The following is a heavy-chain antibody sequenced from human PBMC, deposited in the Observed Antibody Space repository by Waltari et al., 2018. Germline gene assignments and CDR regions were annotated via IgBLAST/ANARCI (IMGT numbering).Heavy chain of an antibody. CDR2: RGGDGSNT. CDR1: GFNIETSW. CDR3: ARNKGYYDNSGYYFYDFGMDV. V-gene: IGHV3-74*01. J-gene: IGHJ6*02. Sequence: EVQLVESGGGLVQPGGSLKLSCEASGFNIETSWVHWVRQAPGKGLGWVSRRGGDGSNTKFADSVDGRFTMSRDNAKNTVYLQMNALRGEDTAVYYCARNKGYYDNSGYYFYDFGMDVWGQGTTVTVS. D-gene: IGHD3-22*01.